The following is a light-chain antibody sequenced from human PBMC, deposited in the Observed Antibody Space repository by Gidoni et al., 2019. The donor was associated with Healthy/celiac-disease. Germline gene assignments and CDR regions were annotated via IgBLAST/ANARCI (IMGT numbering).Light chain of an antibody. CDR1: QSVSSY. J-gene: IGKJ3*01. CDR2: AAS. V-gene: IGKV3-11*01. Sequence: EIVLTQSTATLSVSPGERATLACRASQSVSSYLAWYQQKPDPAPSLLIYAASNRATGIPARFSGSGSGTDFTLTISILAPEDCAVYYCLQRSNGPFTCGPGTKVDIK. CDR3: LQRSNGPFT.